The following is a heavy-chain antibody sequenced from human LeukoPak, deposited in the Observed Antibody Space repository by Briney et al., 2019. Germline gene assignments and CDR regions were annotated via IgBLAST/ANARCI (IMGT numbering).Heavy chain of an antibody. V-gene: IGHV3-7*01. CDR1: GFTFSSYA. Sequence: GGSLRLSCAASGFTFSSYAMTWVRQAPGKGLEWVANIKLDGSEKYYVDSVKGRFTISRDNTQNSLYLQMNSLRAEDTAVYYCARDQTPYYWGQGTLVTVSS. CDR2: IKLDGSEK. J-gene: IGHJ4*02. CDR3: ARDQTPYY.